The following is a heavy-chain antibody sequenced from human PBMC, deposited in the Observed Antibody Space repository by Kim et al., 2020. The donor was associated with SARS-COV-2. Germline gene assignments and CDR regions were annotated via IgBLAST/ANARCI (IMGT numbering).Heavy chain of an antibody. CDR1: GCTFSSYA. Sequence: SVKVSCKASGCTFSSYAISWVRQAPGQGLEWMGGIIPIFGTANYAQKFQGRVTITADESTSTAYMELSSLRSEDTAVYYCARDLHYDTEFWFDPWGQGTLVTVSS. V-gene: IGHV1-69*13. CDR3: ARDLHYDTEFWFDP. J-gene: IGHJ5*02. CDR2: IIPIFGTA. D-gene: IGHD3-22*01.